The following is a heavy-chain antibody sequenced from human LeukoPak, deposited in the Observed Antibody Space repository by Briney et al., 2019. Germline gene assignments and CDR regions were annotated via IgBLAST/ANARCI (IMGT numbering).Heavy chain of an antibody. CDR3: AKDQSIAAALYDY. D-gene: IGHD6-13*01. CDR2: IWYDGSNK. CDR1: GFTFSSYG. J-gene: IGHJ4*02. V-gene: IGHV3-33*06. Sequence: GGSLRLSCAASGFTFSSYGMHWVRQAPGKGLEWVAVIWYDGSNKYHADSVKGRFTISRDNSKNTLYLQMNSLRAEDTAVYYCAKDQSIAAALYDYWGQGTLVTVSS.